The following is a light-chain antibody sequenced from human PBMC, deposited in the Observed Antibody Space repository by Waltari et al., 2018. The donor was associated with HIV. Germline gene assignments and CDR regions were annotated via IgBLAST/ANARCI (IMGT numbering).Light chain of an antibody. CDR3: SAWDDNLNAL. V-gene: IGLV1-44*01. CDR1: RSNIGSNS. CDR2: SND. Sequence: QSVLIQPPSASGTPGQRVTISCSGRRSNIGSNSVNWYQQFPGTAPKLLIYSNDRRPSAVPDRFSGSKSGTSASLVINGLQPEDEADYYCSAWDDNLNALFGGGTKLTVL. J-gene: IGLJ2*01.